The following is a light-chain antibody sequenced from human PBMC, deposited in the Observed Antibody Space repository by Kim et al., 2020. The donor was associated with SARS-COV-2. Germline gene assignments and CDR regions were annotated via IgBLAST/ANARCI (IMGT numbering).Light chain of an antibody. CDR3: QVWDSGSDQKV. CDR1: NIGDKS. J-gene: IGLJ3*02. CDR2: YDY. V-gene: IGLV3-21*04. Sequence: APGKTASISRGGDNIGDKSVHWYQQKPGRAPVMVIYYDYNRPSGIPERFSGSNSGNTATLTISRVEAGDEADYSCQVWDSGSDQKVFGGGTQLTVL.